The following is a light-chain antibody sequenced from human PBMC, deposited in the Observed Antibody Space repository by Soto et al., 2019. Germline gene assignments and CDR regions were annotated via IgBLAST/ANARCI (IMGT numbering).Light chain of an antibody. Sequence: EIVLTQSPGTLSLSPGERATLSCGASQSISSGHLAWYQQRPGQAPRLLMYGVSSRASGIPDRFRGSGSGTDFTLTIARLEPEDFAVYSCQYYESPPTFGQGTRLEIK. CDR3: QYYESPPT. CDR1: QSISSGH. CDR2: GVS. J-gene: IGKJ5*01. V-gene: IGKV3-20*01.